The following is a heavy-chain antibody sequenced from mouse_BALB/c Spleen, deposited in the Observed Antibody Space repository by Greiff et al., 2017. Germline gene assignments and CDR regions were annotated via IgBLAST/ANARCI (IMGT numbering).Heavy chain of an antibody. Sequence: QVQLQQYGAELARPGASVKLSCKASGYTFTSYWMQWVKQRPGQGLEWIGAIYPGDGDTRYTQKFKGKATLTADKSSSTAYMQLSSLASEDSAVYYCARGGYYEDYWGQGTTLTVSS. V-gene: IGHV1-87*01. J-gene: IGHJ2*01. CDR3: ARGGYYEDY. CDR2: IYPGDGDT. D-gene: IGHD2-3*01. CDR1: GYTFTSYW.